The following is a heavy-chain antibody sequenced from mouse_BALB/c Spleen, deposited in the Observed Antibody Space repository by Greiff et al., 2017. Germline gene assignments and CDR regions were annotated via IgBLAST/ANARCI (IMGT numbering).Heavy chain of an antibody. V-gene: IGHV2-6-7*01. CDR3: ARGRKGGVGSWFAY. Sequence: QLQQSGPGLVAPSQSLSITCTVSGFSLTGYGVNWVRQPPGKGLERLGMIWGDGSTDYNSALKSRLSISKDKSKSQVLLKMNSLQTDDTARYYCARGRKGGVGSWFAYWGEGTLVTVSA. CDR1: GFSLTGYG. D-gene: IGHD1-3*01. CDR2: IWGDGST. J-gene: IGHJ3*01.